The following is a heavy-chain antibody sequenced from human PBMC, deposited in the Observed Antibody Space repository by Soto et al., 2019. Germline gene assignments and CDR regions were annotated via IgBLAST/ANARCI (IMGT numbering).Heavy chain of an antibody. CDR2: ISGSGGST. V-gene: IGHV3-23*01. CDR1: GFTFRSYC. D-gene: IGHD2-21*01. Sequence: GGSLRLSCAASGFTFRSYCMSWVCQAPGKGLEWVSAISGSGGSTYYADSVKGRFTISRDNSKNTLYLQTNSLRAEDTAVYYCATDLISGLFDYWGQGTLVTVSS. CDR3: ATDLISGLFDY. J-gene: IGHJ4*02.